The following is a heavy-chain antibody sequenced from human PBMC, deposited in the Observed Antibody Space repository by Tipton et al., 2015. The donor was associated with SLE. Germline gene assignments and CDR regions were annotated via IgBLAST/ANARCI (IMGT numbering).Heavy chain of an antibody. D-gene: IGHD1-26*01. Sequence: TLSLTCTVSGYSISSGYYWGWIRQPPGKGLEWIGSIYHSGSTYSNPSLKSRVTISVDTSKNQFSLKLSSVTAADTAVYYCARSWSGRREFDYWGPGTLVTVSS. CDR2: IYHSGST. J-gene: IGHJ4*02. CDR1: GYSISSGYY. V-gene: IGHV4-38-2*02. CDR3: ARSWSGRREFDY.